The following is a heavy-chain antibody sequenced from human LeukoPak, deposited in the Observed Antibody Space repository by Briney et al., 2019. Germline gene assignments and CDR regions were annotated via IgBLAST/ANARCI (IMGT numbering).Heavy chain of an antibody. CDR3: AREEDCSSTSCYTGYYGMDV. Sequence: GGSLRLPCAASGFTFSSYGMHWVRQAPGKGLEWVAVIWYDGSNKYYADSVKGRFTISRDNSKNTLYLQMNSLRAEDTAVYYCAREEDCSSTSCYTGYYGMDVWGQGTTVTVSS. V-gene: IGHV3-33*01. J-gene: IGHJ6*02. D-gene: IGHD2-2*02. CDR1: GFTFSSYG. CDR2: IWYDGSNK.